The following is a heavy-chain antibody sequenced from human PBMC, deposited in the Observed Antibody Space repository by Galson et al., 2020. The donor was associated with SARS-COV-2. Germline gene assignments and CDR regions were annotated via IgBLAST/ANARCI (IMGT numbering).Heavy chain of an antibody. CDR1: GGSISSSNYY. CDR2: IYYTESN. J-gene: IGHJ4*02. V-gene: IGHV4-39*01. Sequence: SDTLSLTCTVSGGSISSSNYYWGWVRQPPGEGLEWIGSIYYTESNYYNPSLTSRVTMSVDTSRNQFSLKLSSVTAADTAVYYCARQILTGYYSFCDFDFWGQGTLGTVSS. D-gene: IGHD3-9*01. CDR3: ARQILTGYYSFCDFDF.